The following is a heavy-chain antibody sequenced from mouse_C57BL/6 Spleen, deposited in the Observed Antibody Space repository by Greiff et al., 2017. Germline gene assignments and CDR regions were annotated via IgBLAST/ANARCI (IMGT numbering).Heavy chain of an antibody. D-gene: IGHD2-4*01. J-gene: IGHJ4*01. CDR1: GFNIKNTY. V-gene: IGHV14-3*01. CDR2: LDPANGNT. Sequence: VQLQQSVAELVRPGASVKFSCTASGFNIKNTYMHWVKQRPEHGLEWIGRLDPANGNTKYAPKFQGKATLTADTSSNTAYLQLSSLTSEDTAIYYCAREGGLRRGNAMDYWGQGTSVPVSS. CDR3: AREGGLRRGNAMDY.